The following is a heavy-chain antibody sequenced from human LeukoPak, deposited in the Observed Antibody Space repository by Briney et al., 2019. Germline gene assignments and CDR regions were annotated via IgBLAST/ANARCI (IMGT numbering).Heavy chain of an antibody. CDR1: GGSISSGGYY. Sequence: TLSLTCTVSGGSISSGGYYWRWIRQHPGKGLEWIGYIYYSGSTYYNPSLKSRVTISVDTSKNQFSLKLSSVTAADTAVYYCARELYGDYTKDWGQGTLVTVSS. V-gene: IGHV4-31*03. CDR3: ARELYGDYTKD. D-gene: IGHD4-17*01. J-gene: IGHJ4*02. CDR2: IYYSGST.